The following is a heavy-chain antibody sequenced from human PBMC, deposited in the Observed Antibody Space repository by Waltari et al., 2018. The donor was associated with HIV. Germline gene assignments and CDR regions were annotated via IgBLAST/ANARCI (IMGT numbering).Heavy chain of an antibody. J-gene: IGHJ4*02. CDR1: GDSFSNIHSY. CDR3: ARLDILTGFPQYFFDS. V-gene: IGHV4-39*01. CDR2: LHSRGST. Sequence: QLQLQESGPGLVKSSETLSLSCTVSGDSFSNIHSYWAWNRQPPGKGLAWIGNLHSRGSTYYNPSLKSRVTISVDTAKNQFSLKLSSVTAADTAVYYCARLDILTGFPQYFFDSWGQGTLVTVSS. D-gene: IGHD3-9*01.